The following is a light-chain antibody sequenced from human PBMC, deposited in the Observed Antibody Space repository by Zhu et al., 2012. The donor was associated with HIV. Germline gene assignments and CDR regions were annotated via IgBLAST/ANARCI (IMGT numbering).Light chain of an antibody. Sequence: DIQMIQSPSALSASVGDRVTITCRASQSISKWLAWYQQKPGNAPKLLIYETSKLGSGVPSRFSGSGSGTEFTLTISSLQPDDFATYTCQQYYTPSYTFGQGTNCRSN. CDR3: QQYYTPSYT. CDR2: ETS. V-gene: IGKV1-5*03. J-gene: IGKJ2*01. CDR1: QSISKW.